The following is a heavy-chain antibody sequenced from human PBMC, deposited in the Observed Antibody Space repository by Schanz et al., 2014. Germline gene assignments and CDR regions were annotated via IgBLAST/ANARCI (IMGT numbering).Heavy chain of an antibody. CDR3: AKDISDTSGKDDY. CDR2: FNDGGVNK. Sequence: EVHLLESGGGLVEPGGSLRLSCATSGFSLDIFAVSWVRQAPGKGLEWVSSFNDGGVNKYYADSVKGRFTISRDNSKNTLFLQMNSLRVEDSAIYYCAKDISDTSGKDDYWGQGTLVTVSS. J-gene: IGHJ4*02. CDR1: GFSLDIFA. D-gene: IGHD3-22*01. V-gene: IGHV3-23*01.